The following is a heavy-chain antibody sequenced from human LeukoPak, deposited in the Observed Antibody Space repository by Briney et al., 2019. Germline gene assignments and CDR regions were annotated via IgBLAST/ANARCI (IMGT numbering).Heavy chain of an antibody. CDR3: ATENTYYYESSGLTDY. CDR1: GYIFTSYY. CDR2: INPSGGST. D-gene: IGHD3-22*01. J-gene: IGHJ4*02. Sequence: ASVKVSCKASGYIFTSYYIFWVRQAPGQGLEWMGIINPSGGSTSYTQKFQGRVIMTRDTSTSTVYMELSSLRSEDTAVYYCATENTYYYESSGLTDYWGQGTLVTVSS. V-gene: IGHV1-46*01.